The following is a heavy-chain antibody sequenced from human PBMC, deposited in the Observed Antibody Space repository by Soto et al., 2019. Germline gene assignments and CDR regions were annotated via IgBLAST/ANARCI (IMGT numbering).Heavy chain of an antibody. CDR1: GYTFTSYG. V-gene: IGHV1-18*01. J-gene: IGHJ3*02. D-gene: IGHD3-3*01. CDR3: ARGVRFLEWLLFGAFDI. CDR2: ISAYNGNT. Sequence: ASVKVSCKASGYTFTSYGISWVRQAPGQGLEWMGWISAYNGNTNYAQKLQGRVTMTTDTSTSTAYMELRSLRSDDTAVYYCARGVRFLEWLLFGAFDIWGQGTMVTVSS.